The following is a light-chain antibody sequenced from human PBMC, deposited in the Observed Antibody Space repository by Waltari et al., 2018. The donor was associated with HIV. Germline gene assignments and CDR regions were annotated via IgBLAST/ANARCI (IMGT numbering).Light chain of an antibody. CDR1: QSVIYTSNNKNY. CDR2: WAS. V-gene: IGKV4-1*01. J-gene: IGKJ2*01. CDR3: QQYYSTPDT. Sequence: DIVMTQSPDSLAVSLGERATINCKSSQSVIYTSNNKNYLACYQPKPGQPPKLRIYWASTRESGVPDLFSGSGSGTDFTLTISSLQAEDVAVYYCQQYYSTPDTFGQGTKLEIK.